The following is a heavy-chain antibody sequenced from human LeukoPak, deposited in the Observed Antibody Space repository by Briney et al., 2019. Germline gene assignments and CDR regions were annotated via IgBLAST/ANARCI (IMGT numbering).Heavy chain of an antibody. Sequence: SETLSLTCTVSGASISRGSHYWSWIRQPAGKGLESLVRIYTIGHTNYSPSLWRRVTISVDTPKNQFSLRLHSVTAADTAVYYCARDRSYYSDTGTDYWGQGALVTVSS. CDR1: GASISRGSHY. CDR2: IYTIGHT. V-gene: IGHV4-61*02. CDR3: ARDRSYYSDTGTDY. J-gene: IGHJ4*02. D-gene: IGHD3-22*01.